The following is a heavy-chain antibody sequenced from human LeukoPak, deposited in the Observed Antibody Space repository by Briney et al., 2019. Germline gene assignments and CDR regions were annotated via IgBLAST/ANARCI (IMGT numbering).Heavy chain of an antibody. J-gene: IGHJ3*02. CDR1: GFSLTARGVG. D-gene: IGHD1-1*01. CDR3: AHRVSAHMTDLNDVFDI. Sequence: SGPTLVNPTQTLTLTCTFSGFSLTARGVGVGWIRQPPGKALEWLTLIYWNDDKRYSPSLRKRLTIAKDTSKNEVDLTMTDMSPVDTGTYFCAHRVSAHMTDLNDVFDIWGQGTMVTVSS. V-gene: IGHV2-5*01. CDR2: IYWNDDK.